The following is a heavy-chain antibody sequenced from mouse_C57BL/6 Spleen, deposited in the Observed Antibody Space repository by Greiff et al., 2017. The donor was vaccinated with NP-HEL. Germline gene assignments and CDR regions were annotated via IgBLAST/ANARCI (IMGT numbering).Heavy chain of an antibody. CDR2: IYPGSGST. J-gene: IGHJ3*01. CDR1: GYTFTSYW. D-gene: IGHD1-1*01. Sequence: QVQLQQPGAELVKPGASVKMSCKASGYTFTSYWITWVKQRPGQGLEWIGDIYPGSGSTNYNERFKSKATLTVDTSSSTAYMQLSSLTSEDSAVYYCARYYGSSYPAWFAYWGQGTLVTVSA. V-gene: IGHV1-55*01. CDR3: ARYYGSSYPAWFAY.